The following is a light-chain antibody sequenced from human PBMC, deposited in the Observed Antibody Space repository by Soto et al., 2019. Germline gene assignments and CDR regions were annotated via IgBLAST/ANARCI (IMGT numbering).Light chain of an antibody. J-gene: IGKJ5*01. CDR3: QQLKNYPIT. V-gene: IGKV1-9*01. Sequence: DIHLTQSPSFLSASVGDRVTITCRASHGISSYLAWYQQKPGKAPKVLIYVASTLQSGVPSRFSGSGSGTEFTLTISSLQPEDFATYYCQQLKNYPITFGQGTRLEIK. CDR2: VAS. CDR1: HGISSY.